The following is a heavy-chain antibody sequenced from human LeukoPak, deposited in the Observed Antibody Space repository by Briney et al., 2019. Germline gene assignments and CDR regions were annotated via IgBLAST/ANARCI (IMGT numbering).Heavy chain of an antibody. D-gene: IGHD2-2*02. Sequence: GGSLRLSCAASGFTVSGNYMSWARQPPRKGLEWVSAISGSGGATYYADSVRGRFTISRDNSKNTLYLQMNSLRAEDTALYYCAKGGPLGYCTSTSCYTVFHWGQGTLVTVSS. CDR2: ISGSGGAT. V-gene: IGHV3-23*01. J-gene: IGHJ4*02. CDR3: AKGGPLGYCTSTSCYTVFH. CDR1: GFTVSGNY.